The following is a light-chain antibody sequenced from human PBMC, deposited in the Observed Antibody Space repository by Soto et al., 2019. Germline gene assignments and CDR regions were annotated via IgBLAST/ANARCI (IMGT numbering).Light chain of an antibody. CDR2: KAS. CDR1: QTISSW. CDR3: QHYNSYPYT. Sequence: EIQMTQTPSTLSGSVGDRVTITCRASQTISSWLAWYQQKPGKAPKLLIYKASTLKSGVPSRFSGSGSGTEFTLTVSSLQPEDFATYFCQHYNSYPYTFGQGTRLEIK. J-gene: IGKJ5*01. V-gene: IGKV1-5*03.